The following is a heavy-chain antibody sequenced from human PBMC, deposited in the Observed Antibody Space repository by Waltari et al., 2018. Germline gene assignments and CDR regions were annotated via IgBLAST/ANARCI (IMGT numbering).Heavy chain of an antibody. D-gene: IGHD4-17*01. J-gene: IGHJ5*02. CDR3: TIYRDGDYVSLGFDP. V-gene: IGHV1-24*01. Sequence: QVQLLQSGAEVKKPGASVKVSCKVSGDTVSELSIHWVRQAPGKGLEWMGGCDPEHGEIISAQKFQGRLTLTEDTSTDTAYMELSSLRSEDTAVYYCTIYRDGDYVSLGFDPWGQGTLVTVSS. CDR1: GDTVSELS. CDR2: CDPEHGEI.